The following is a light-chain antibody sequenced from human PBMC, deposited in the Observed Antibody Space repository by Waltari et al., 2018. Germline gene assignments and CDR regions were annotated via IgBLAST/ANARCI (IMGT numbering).Light chain of an antibody. CDR2: DST. CDR3: QHYDNWMYS. Sequence: MTQSPATLSVSLGERVILSCRASHNIGSALAWYQHTPGQAPRLLIYDSTNRATGIPPRLSGGGSGTDFTLTINILQSEDLALYFCQHYDNWMYSFGQGTNLEIK. V-gene: IGKV3-15*01. J-gene: IGKJ2*01. CDR1: HNIGSA.